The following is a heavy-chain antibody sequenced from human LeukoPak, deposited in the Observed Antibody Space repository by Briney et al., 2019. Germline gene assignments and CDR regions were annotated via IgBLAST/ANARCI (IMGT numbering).Heavy chain of an antibody. D-gene: IGHD1-26*01. CDR2: ISSSSSTI. CDR3: ARDLGGSYSTYYFVY. CDR1: GFTFSSYS. J-gene: IGHJ4*02. Sequence: PGGSLRLSCAASGFTFSSYSMNWVRQAPGKGLEWVSYISSSSSTIYYADSVKGRFTISRDNAKNSLYLQMNSLRDEDTAVYYCARDLGGSYSTYYFVYWGQGTLVTVSS. V-gene: IGHV3-48*02.